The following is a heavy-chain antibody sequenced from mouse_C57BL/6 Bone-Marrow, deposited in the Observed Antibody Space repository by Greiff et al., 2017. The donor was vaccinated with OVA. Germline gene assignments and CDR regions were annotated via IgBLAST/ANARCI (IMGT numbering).Heavy chain of an antibody. CDR3: ERGYDAMDY. V-gene: IGHV1-69*01. J-gene: IGHJ4*01. CDR2: IDPSDSYT. CDR1: GYTFTSYW. Sequence: QVQLQQPGAELVMPGASVKLSCKASGYTFTSYWMHWVKQRPGQGLEWIGEIDPSDSYTNYNQKFKGKSTLTVDKSSSTAYMQLSSLTSEDSAVYYCERGYDAMDYWGQGTSVTVSS.